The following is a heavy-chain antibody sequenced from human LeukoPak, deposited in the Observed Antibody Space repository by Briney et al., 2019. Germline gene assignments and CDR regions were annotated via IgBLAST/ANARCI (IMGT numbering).Heavy chain of an antibody. J-gene: IGHJ4*02. CDR2: IATDESFA. CDR3: ARGEIAARPTPDY. CDR1: GFTFSSYG. D-gene: IGHD6-6*01. V-gene: IGHV3-30*03. Sequence: PGGSLRLSCAASGFTFSSYGMHWVRQAPGKGLEWLAGIATDESFAYYADSVKGRFTLSRDNSKNTLYLQMDSLRTEDTAVYYCARGEIAARPTPDYWGQGTLVTVSS.